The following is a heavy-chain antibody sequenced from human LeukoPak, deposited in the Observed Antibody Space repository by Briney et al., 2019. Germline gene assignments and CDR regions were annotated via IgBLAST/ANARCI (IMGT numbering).Heavy chain of an antibody. J-gene: IGHJ6*02. CDR2: IYYSGST. D-gene: IGHD4-17*01. CDR1: GGSISSGGYY. CDR3: ASTVTTRHYYGMDV. Sequence: TSQTLSLTCTVSGGSISSGGYYWSWIRQHPGKGLEWIGYIYYSGSTYYNPSLKSRVTISVDTSKNQFSLKLSSVTAADTAVYYCASTVTTRHYYGMDVWGQGTTVTVSS. V-gene: IGHV4-31*03.